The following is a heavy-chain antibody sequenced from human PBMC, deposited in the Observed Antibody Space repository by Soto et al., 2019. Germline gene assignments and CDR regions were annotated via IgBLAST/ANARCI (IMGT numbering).Heavy chain of an antibody. CDR1: GFTFSSYA. D-gene: IGHD2-2*01. CDR3: AKALGCAISATCSYFDY. Sequence: EVQLLESGGGLVQPGGSLRLSCAASGFTFSSYAMSWVRQAPGKGLEWVSGIGRSGGDTYYADSVMGRFSISRDNSKDALFLQRISLRAEDTAIYFCAKALGCAISATCSYFDYWGQGTLVTVSS. V-gene: IGHV3-23*01. J-gene: IGHJ4*02. CDR2: IGRSGGDT.